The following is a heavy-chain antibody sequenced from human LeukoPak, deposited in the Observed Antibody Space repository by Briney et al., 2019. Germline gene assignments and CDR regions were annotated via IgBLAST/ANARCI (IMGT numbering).Heavy chain of an antibody. CDR2: IYTSGST. V-gene: IGHV4-4*07. Sequence: SETLSLTCTVSGGSISSYYWSWIRQPAGKGLEWIGRIYTSGSTNYNPSLKSRVTMSVDTSKNQFSLKLSSVTAADTAVYYCARDPGAISSSPLYYYYGMDAWGQGTTVTVSS. J-gene: IGHJ6*02. CDR1: GGSISSYY. D-gene: IGHD6-6*01. CDR3: ARDPGAISSSPLYYYYGMDA.